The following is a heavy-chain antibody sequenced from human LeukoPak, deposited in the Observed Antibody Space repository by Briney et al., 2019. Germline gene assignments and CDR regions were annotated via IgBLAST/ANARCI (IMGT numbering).Heavy chain of an antibody. CDR1: GYTLTELS. CDR2: FDPEDGET. J-gene: IGHJ6*02. V-gene: IGHV1-24*01. Sequence: ASVKVSCKVSGYTLTELSMHWVRQAPGNGLEWMGGFDPEDGETIYAQKFQGRVTMTEDTSTDTAYMELSSLRSEDTAVYYCATLPSDYYYYYGMDVWGQGTTVTVSS. CDR3: ATLPSDYYYYYGMDV.